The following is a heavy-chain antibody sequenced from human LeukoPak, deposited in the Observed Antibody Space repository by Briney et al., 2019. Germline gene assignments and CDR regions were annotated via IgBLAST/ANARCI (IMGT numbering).Heavy chain of an antibody. CDR3: ARDTSFTAVDY. Sequence: PGGSLRLSCAASGFTFDDYGMSWGRHAPGKGMEWVSGINWNGGRRVYADSVKGRFTLSRDNAKNSLYLQMNSLRAEDTALYYCARDTSFTAVDYWGQGTLVTVSS. V-gene: IGHV3-20*04. J-gene: IGHJ4*02. D-gene: IGHD2/OR15-2a*01. CDR1: GFTFDDYG. CDR2: INWNGGRR.